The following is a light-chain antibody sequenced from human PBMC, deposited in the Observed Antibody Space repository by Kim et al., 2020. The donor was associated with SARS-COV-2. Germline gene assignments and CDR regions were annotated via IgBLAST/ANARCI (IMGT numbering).Light chain of an antibody. CDR3: QVWDSSAGV. V-gene: IGLV3-21*04. Sequence: SYLLTQPPSVSVAPGKTARITCGGNNIGSKTVHWYQQKPGQAPVLVIYYDSDRPSGIPERFSASNSGNTATLTISRVEAGDEADYYCQVWDSSAGVFGTGTKVTVL. CDR2: YDS. J-gene: IGLJ1*01. CDR1: NIGSKT.